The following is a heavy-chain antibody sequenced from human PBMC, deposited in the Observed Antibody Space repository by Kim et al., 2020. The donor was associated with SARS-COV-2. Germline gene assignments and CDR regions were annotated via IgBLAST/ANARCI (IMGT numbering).Heavy chain of an antibody. V-gene: IGHV3-23*01. D-gene: IGHD2-15*01. CDR3: VSHPFRVVVAPSHPSRWFDP. Sequence: GGSLRLSCAASGFTFSNYAMSWVRQAPGKGLEWVSAINSSGDTTYYADSVKGRFTISRDNSKNTLYLQMNSLRAEDTAVYFCVSHPFRVVVAPSHPSRWFDPWGQGTLVTVSS. CDR1: GFTFSNYA. CDR2: INSSGDTT. J-gene: IGHJ5*02.